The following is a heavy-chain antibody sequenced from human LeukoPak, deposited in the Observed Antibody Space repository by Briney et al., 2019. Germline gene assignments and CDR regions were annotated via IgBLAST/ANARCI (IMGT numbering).Heavy chain of an antibody. CDR3: ARGVRIAVAGYIDY. D-gene: IGHD6-19*01. Sequence: PGGSLRLSCAASGFNFNYYGMHWVRQAPGKGLEHVSAISKNGGSTYYANSLKGRFTISRDNSKNTLYLQMNSLRAEDTAVYYCARGVRIAVAGYIDYWGQGTLVTVSS. CDR1: GFNFNYYG. V-gene: IGHV3-64*04. J-gene: IGHJ4*02. CDR2: ISKNGGST.